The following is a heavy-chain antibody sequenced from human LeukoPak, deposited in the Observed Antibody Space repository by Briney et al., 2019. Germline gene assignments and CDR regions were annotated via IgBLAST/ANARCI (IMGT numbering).Heavy chain of an antibody. J-gene: IGHJ4*02. Sequence: PSETLSLTCTVSGGSVSSGNLYWSWIRRPPGKGLEWIGYIYYSGSTNYNPSLKSRVTVSADMSKNQFSLKLNSVTAADTAVYYCARGLGPIYFDYWGQGTLVTVSS. CDR2: IYYSGST. CDR1: GGSVSSGNLY. D-gene: IGHD3-16*01. CDR3: ARGLGPIYFDY. V-gene: IGHV4-61*01.